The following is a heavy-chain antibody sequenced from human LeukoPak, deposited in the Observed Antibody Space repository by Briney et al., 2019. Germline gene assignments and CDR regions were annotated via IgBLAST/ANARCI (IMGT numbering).Heavy chain of an antibody. CDR3: ARGEYCSSTSCYGDDAFDI. Sequence: PGGSLRLSCAASGFTFSSYAMSWVRQAPGKGLEWVSAISGSGGSTYYADSVKGRFTISRDNSKNTVYLQMNSLRAEDTAVYYCARGEYCSSTSCYGDDAFDIWGQGTMVTVSS. V-gene: IGHV3-23*01. D-gene: IGHD2-2*01. CDR1: GFTFSSYA. J-gene: IGHJ3*02. CDR2: ISGSGGST.